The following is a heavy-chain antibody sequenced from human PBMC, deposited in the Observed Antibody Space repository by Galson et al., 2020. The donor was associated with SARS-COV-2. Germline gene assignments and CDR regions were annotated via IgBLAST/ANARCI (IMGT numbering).Heavy chain of an antibody. V-gene: IGHV1-69*13. Sequence: SVKVSCKASGGTFSSYAISWVRQAPGQGLEWMGVIIPIFGTVNYAQKFQGRVTITADESTSTAYMELSSLRSEDTAVYYCARGALLTRNTAIAYYFDYWGQGTLVTVSS. D-gene: IGHD5-18*01. J-gene: IGHJ4*02. CDR2: IIPIFGTV. CDR1: GGTFSSYA. CDR3: ARGALLTRNTAIAYYFDY.